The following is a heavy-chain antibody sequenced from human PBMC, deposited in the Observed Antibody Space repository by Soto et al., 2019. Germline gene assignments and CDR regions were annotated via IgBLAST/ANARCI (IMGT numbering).Heavy chain of an antibody. CDR2: ISYDGSNK. J-gene: IGHJ4*02. D-gene: IGHD2-2*01. CDR1: GFTFSSYG. CDR3: AKDIPAAN. V-gene: IGHV3-30*18. Sequence: QVQLVESGGGVVQPGRSLRLSCAASGFTFSSYGMHWVRQAPGKGLEWVAVISYDGSNKYYADSVKGRFTISRDNSKNTLYLPMNSLRAEDAAVYYCAKDIPAANWGQGTLVNVSS.